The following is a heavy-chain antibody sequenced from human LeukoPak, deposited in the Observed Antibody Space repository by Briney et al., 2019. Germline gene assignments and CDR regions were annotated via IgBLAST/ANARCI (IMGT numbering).Heavy chain of an antibody. CDR3: AVNYYGSGSFYALDY. CDR1: GYSISSGYY. CDR2: IYTSGST. D-gene: IGHD3-10*01. J-gene: IGHJ4*02. V-gene: IGHV4-61*02. Sequence: SETLSLTCTVSGYSISSGYYWGWIRQPAGKGLEWIGRIYTSGSTNYNPSLKSRVTISVDTSKNQFSLKLSSVTAADTAVYYCAVNYYGSGSFYALDYWGQGTLVTVSS.